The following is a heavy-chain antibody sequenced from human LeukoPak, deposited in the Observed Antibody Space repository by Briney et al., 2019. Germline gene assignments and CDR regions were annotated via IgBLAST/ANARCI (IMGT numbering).Heavy chain of an antibody. CDR1: GFPFSSYA. CDR3: VRGYSFGPYGKDV. J-gene: IGHJ6*02. Sequence: AGSRRLSCSASGFPFSSYAMHWLRQAPGKGLEYVSAISDSGGSTNYADSEKGRFTISRENSKNTLYLQMSSLRAEDTAVYFCVRGYSFGPYGKDVWGQGTTVTVSS. V-gene: IGHV3-64D*09. D-gene: IGHD2-15*01. CDR2: ISDSGGST.